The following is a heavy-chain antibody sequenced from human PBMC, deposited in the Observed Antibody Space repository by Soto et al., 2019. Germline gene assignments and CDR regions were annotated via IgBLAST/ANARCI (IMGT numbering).Heavy chain of an antibody. V-gene: IGHV1-2*02. CDR1: GYTFTGHY. Sequence: ASVKVSCKTSGYTFTGHYIHWVRQAPQQGPDWMGEIGPESGATRYAEKFRGRVNMTMDTSITTVYMELRNLSPDDTAVYYCGRGRSGQIVIFYWGQGTPVTVSS. D-gene: IGHD3-3*02. CDR3: GRGRSGQIVIFY. CDR2: IGPESGAT. J-gene: IGHJ4*02.